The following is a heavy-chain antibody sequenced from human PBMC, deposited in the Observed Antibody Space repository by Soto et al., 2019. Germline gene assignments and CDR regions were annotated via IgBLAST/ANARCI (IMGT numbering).Heavy chain of an antibody. CDR3: ARVERGTATTVVDAFDI. CDR2: MSHSGGT. Sequence: QVQLQQWGAGLLKPSETLSLTCAVFGGSVNSGNYYWSWIRQPPGKGLEWIGDMSHSGGTHFNPSLKSRVTISVDTSKNQFYMKMSSVTAADTALYYCARVERGTATTVVDAFDIWGPGTMVTVSS. J-gene: IGHJ3*02. CDR1: GGSVNSGNYY. V-gene: IGHV4-34*01. D-gene: IGHD1-1*01.